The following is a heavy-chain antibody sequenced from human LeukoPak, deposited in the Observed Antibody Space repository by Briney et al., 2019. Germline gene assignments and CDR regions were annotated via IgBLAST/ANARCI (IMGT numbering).Heavy chain of an antibody. CDR1: GFTFSNYG. J-gene: IGHJ4*02. D-gene: IGHD2-15*01. CDR2: IWYDGSNK. V-gene: IGHV3-33*01. Sequence: GGSLRLSCAASGFTFSNYGMHWVRQAPGKGLEWVAVIWYDGSNKYYADSVKGRFSISRDNSKNTLYLQMNSLRAEDTAVYYCARWVGAAGFDYWGQGTLVTVSS. CDR3: ARWVGAAGFDY.